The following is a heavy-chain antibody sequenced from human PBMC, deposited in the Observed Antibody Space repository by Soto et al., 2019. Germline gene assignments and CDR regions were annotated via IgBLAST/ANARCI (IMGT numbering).Heavy chain of an antibody. Sequence: GESLKISCKGSGYSFAGCWITWVRQKPGKGLEWMGRVDPSDSQTYYSPSFRGHVTISVTKSITTVFLQWSSLRASDTAMYYCARQIYDSDTGPNFQYYFDSWGQGTPVTVSS. CDR1: GYSFAGCW. CDR3: ARQIYDSDTGPNFQYYFDS. J-gene: IGHJ4*02. D-gene: IGHD3-22*01. V-gene: IGHV5-10-1*01. CDR2: VDPSDSQT.